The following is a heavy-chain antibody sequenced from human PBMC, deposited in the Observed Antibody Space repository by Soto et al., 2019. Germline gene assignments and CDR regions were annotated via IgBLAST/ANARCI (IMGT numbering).Heavy chain of an antibody. J-gene: IGHJ4*02. V-gene: IGHV4-39*01. D-gene: IGHD3-3*01. CDR3: ARGHGGITVFGAPGHFDY. CDR1: GCSISSSSYY. CDR2: ISYSGST. Sequence: SETLSLTCTFSGCSISSSSYYWGWIRQPPGKGLEWIGSISYSGSTYYNPSLKSRLTISVDTSKNQFSLKLSSVSAADTAVYYCARGHGGITVFGAPGHFDYWGQGTLVTVSS.